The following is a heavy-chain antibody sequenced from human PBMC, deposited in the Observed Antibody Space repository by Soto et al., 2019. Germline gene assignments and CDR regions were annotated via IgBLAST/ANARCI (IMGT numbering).Heavy chain of an antibody. V-gene: IGHV2-5*02. Sequence: QITLKESGPTLVKPTQTLTLTCNFSGFSLSTSGLGVGWIRQPPGKALEWLALIYWDDDDRYSPSLKRRLSMTKDPAKNQVVPTLTNLDRAATCTYFCTHVTRGVIWNWGQGTLVTVSS. CDR3: THVTRGVIWN. CDR1: GFSLSTSGLG. J-gene: IGHJ4*02. D-gene: IGHD3-10*01. CDR2: IYWDDDD.